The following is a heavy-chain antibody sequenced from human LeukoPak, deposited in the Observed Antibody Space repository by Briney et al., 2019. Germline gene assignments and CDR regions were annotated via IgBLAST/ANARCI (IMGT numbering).Heavy chain of an antibody. CDR2: IRYDGSNK. CDR3: ARDRLYSSSSEDY. V-gene: IGHV3-30*02. Sequence: GGSLRLSCAASGFTFSSYGMHWVRQAPGKGLEWGAFIRYDGSNKYYADSVKGRFTISRDNSKNTLYLQMNSLRAEDTAVYYCARDRLYSSSSEDYWGQGTLVTVSS. J-gene: IGHJ4*02. D-gene: IGHD6-6*01. CDR1: GFTFSSYG.